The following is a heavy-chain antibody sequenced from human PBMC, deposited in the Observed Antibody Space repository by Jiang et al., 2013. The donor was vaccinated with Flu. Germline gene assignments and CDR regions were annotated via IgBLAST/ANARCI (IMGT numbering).Heavy chain of an antibody. CDR1: GGSISSGSYY. V-gene: IGHV4-61*02. D-gene: IGHD5-24*01. J-gene: IGHJ6*02. CDR2: IYTSGST. Sequence: PGLVKPSQTLSLTCTVSGGSISSGSYYWSWIRQPAGKGLEWIGRIYTSGSTNYNPSLKSRVTISVDTSKNQFSLKLSSVTAADTAVYYCARDPEVEMATAYYYYGMDVWGQGTTVTVSS. CDR3: ARDPEVEMATAYYYYGMDV.